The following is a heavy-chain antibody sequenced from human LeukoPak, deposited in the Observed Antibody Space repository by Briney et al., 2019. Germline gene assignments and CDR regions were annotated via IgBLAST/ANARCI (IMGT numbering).Heavy chain of an antibody. CDR1: GGSISSGGYY. V-gene: IGHV4-31*03. D-gene: IGHD2-2*01. J-gene: IGHJ6*02. CDR3: ARDVPKKAPYGVDV. CDR2: IYYSGST. Sequence: SETPSLTCTVSGGSISSGGYYWSWIRQHPGKGLEWIGYIYYSGSTYYNPSLKSRVTISLDTSKNQFSLKLTSVTAADTAVYYCARDVPKKAPYGVDVWGQGTTVTVSS.